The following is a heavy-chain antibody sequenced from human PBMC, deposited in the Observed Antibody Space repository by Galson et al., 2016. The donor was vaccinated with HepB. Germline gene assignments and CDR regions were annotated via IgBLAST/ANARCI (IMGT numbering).Heavy chain of an antibody. CDR3: ARGHYSRWLSWYDL. D-gene: IGHD6-13*01. Sequence: QSGAEVKKLGESLKISCTVSGHNVTNYWIGWVRQMPGKSLEWMGIIYLADSDARYSPSFQGQVSISVDKSIFTAYLHWNTLKASDTAIYYCARGHYSRWLSWYDLWGQGTRVTVSS. J-gene: IGHJ5*02. V-gene: IGHV5-51*01. CDR2: IYLADSDA. CDR1: GHNVTNYW.